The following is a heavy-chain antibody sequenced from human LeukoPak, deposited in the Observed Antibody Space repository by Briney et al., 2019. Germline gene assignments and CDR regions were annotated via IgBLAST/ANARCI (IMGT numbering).Heavy chain of an antibody. V-gene: IGHV4-4*07. CDR2: IYTSGST. Sequence: SETLSLTCTVSGGSISSYYWSWIRQPAGKGLEWIGRIYTSGSTNYNPSLKSRVTMSVDTSKNQFSLKLSSVTAADTAVYYCARHRLEWVTSSAYGMDVWGQGTTVTVSS. J-gene: IGHJ6*02. CDR3: ARHRLEWVTSSAYGMDV. CDR1: GGSISSYY. D-gene: IGHD3-3*01.